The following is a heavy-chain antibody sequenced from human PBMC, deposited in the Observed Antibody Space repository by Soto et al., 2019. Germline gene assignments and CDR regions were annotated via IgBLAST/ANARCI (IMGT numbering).Heavy chain of an antibody. CDR2: IRSKAYGGTT. V-gene: IGHV3-49*04. J-gene: IGHJ6*02. Sequence: LRLSCTASGFTFGDYAMSWVRQAPGKGLEWVGFIRSKAYGGTTEYAASVKGRFTISRDDSKSIAYLQMNSLKTEDTAVYYCTRVLDSAAHLDGMDVWGRGTLVTVSS. CDR1: GFTFGDYA. CDR3: TRVLDSAAHLDGMDV. D-gene: IGHD2-2*01.